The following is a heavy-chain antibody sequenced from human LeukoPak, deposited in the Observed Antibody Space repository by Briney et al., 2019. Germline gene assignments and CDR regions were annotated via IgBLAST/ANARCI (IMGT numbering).Heavy chain of an antibody. D-gene: IGHD3-10*01. Sequence: SVKVSCKASGFTFTSSAMQWVRQARGQRLEWIGWIVVGSGNTNYAQKFQERVTITRDMSTSTAYMELSSLRSEDTAVYYCAAGDPGYYGSGSYPYWGQGTLVTVSS. CDR3: AAGDPGYYGSGSYPY. V-gene: IGHV1-58*02. CDR1: GFTFTSSA. J-gene: IGHJ4*02. CDR2: IVVGSGNT.